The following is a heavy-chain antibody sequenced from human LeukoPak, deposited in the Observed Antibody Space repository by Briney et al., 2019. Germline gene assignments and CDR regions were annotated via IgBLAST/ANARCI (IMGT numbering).Heavy chain of an antibody. CDR1: CFTLSSYA. J-gene: IGHJ6*02. CDR2: IIGSGDST. CDR3: AKRYFTSTSCPYYYYFRLDV. V-gene: IGHV3-23*01. Sequence: GSLRLSCAGSCFTLSSYAMGWVRQAPGKGLEWVSAIIGSGDSTYYADSVKGRFTISRDNSKNTLYLQMNSLRAEDTAVYYCAKRYFTSTSCPYYYYFRLDVWGQGTTVTVSS. D-gene: IGHD2-2*01.